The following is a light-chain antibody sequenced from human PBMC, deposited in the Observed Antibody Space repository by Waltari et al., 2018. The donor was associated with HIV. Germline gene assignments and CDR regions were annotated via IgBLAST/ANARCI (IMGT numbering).Light chain of an antibody. CDR3: QSYDSSLSGSE. CDR1: SSNIGAGYD. CDR2: GNN. J-gene: IGLJ3*02. Sequence: QSLLTQPPSVSGAPGQRVTISCTGGSSNIGAGYDVHWYQQLPGTAPKLLIYGNNNRPSGVPDRFSGSKSGTSASLAITKLQAEDEADYYCQSYDSSLSGSEFGGGTKLTVL. V-gene: IGLV1-40*01.